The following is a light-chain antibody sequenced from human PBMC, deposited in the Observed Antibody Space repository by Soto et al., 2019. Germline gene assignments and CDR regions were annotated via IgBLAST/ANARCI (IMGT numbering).Light chain of an antibody. CDR2: DVN. CDR1: SSDVGGYNY. CDR3: CSFAGDPYV. J-gene: IGLJ1*01. V-gene: IGLV2-11*01. Sequence: QSVLTQPRSGSGSPGQSVAISCTGTSSDVGGYNYVSWYQQHPGKAPKLMIYDVNKRPSGVPDRFSGSKSGNTASLTISGLQAEDEADYYCCSFAGDPYVFGTGTKVTVL.